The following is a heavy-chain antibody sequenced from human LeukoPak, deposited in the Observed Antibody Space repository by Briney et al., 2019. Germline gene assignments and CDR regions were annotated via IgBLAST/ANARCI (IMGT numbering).Heavy chain of an antibody. CDR3: ATAAAVYYYGMDV. J-gene: IGHJ6*02. CDR2: INAGNGNT. D-gene: IGHD6-13*01. V-gene: IGHV1-3*01. Sequence: GASVKVSCKASGYTFTSYGISWVRQAPGQRLEWMGWINAGNGNTKYSQKFQGRVTITRDTSASTAYMELSSLRSEDTAVYYCATAAAVYYYGMDVWGQGTTVTVS. CDR1: GYTFTSYG.